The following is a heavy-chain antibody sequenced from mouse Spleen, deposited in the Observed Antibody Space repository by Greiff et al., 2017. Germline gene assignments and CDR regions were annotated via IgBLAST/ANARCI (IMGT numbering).Heavy chain of an antibody. Sequence: EVQLKESGPGLVKPSQSLSLTCSVTGYSITSGYYWNWIRQFPGNKLEWMGYISYDGSNNYNPSLKNRISITRDTSKNQFFLKLNSVTTEDTATYYCASPLASYWYFDVWGTGTTVTVSS. V-gene: IGHV3-6*01. CDR1: GYSITSGYY. CDR3: ASPLASYWYFDV. CDR2: ISYDGSN. J-gene: IGHJ1*03. D-gene: IGHD6-1*01.